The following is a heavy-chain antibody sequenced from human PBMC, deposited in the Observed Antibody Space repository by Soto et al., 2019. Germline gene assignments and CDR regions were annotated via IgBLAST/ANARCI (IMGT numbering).Heavy chain of an antibody. CDR1: GDTFTGYF. Sequence: QVWLVQSGAEVKKPGASVKVSCMASGDTFTGYFIHWVREVPGQCLEYMGWINRNTGGTDYGQKFQGRVNMTRDTSLTTVFIEMKWLTSHDSAVNYSARVASWGTRDGIHTWGQATLVTVSS. CDR3: ARVASWGTRDGIHT. CDR2: INRNTGGT. V-gene: IGHV1-2*02. J-gene: IGHJ5*02. D-gene: IGHD2-2*01.